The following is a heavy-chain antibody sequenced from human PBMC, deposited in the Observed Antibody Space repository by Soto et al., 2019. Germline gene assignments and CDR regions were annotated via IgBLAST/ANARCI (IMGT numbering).Heavy chain of an antibody. V-gene: IGHV4-30-4*08. CDR1: GGSINSDSYH. Sequence: PSETLSLTCTVSGGSINSDSYHWTWIRQSPGKGLEWIGYIHHSGAFLYNPSFKSRLTISVGTSKNQFSLHLSSVTDADTAVYFCAREDDGGDSLDVWGQGTTVTVSS. CDR2: IHHSGAF. J-gene: IGHJ6*02. CDR3: AREDDGGDSLDV. D-gene: IGHD1-1*01.